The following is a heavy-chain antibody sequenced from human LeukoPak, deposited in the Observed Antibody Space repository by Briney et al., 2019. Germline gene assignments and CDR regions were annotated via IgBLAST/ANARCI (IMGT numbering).Heavy chain of an antibody. D-gene: IGHD3-3*01. CDR3: AREPTHPSAWSIF. Sequence: APVKVSCKASGGTFSSYAISWVRQAPGQGLEWMGRIIPIFGRANYAQKFQGRVTITTDESTSTAYMELSSLRSEDTAVYYCAREPTHPSAWSIFWGQGTLVTVSS. CDR1: GGTFSSYA. J-gene: IGHJ4*02. CDR2: IIPIFGRA. V-gene: IGHV1-69*05.